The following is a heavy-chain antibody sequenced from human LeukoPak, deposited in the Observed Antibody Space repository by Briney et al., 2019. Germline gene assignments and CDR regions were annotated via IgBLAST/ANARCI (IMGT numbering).Heavy chain of an antibody. CDR1: GFTFTDYS. V-gene: IGHV3-21*01. Sequence: GGSPRLSCAASGFTFTDYSMTWVRQAPGKGLEWVSSISTVSTYKFYSDSVKGRFTISRDNAKNILYLQMSSLSAEDTAVYYCARDGSGFYLYYYMDVWGRGTPVTVSS. J-gene: IGHJ6*03. D-gene: IGHD6-25*01. CDR2: ISTVSTYK. CDR3: ARDGSGFYLYYYMDV.